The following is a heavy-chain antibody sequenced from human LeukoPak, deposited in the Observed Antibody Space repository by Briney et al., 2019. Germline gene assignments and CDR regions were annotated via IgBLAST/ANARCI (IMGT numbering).Heavy chain of an antibody. CDR1: GGTFSSYA. J-gene: IGHJ1*01. D-gene: IGHD6-13*01. CDR3: ARGQGREQQLVFFSEYFQH. CDR2: IIPILGIA. Sequence: GASVKVSCKASGGTFSSYAISWVRQAPGQGLEWMGRIIPILGIANYAQKFQGRVTITADKSTSTAYMELSSLRSEDTAVYYCARGQGREQQLVFFSEYFQHWGQGTLVTVSS. V-gene: IGHV1-69*04.